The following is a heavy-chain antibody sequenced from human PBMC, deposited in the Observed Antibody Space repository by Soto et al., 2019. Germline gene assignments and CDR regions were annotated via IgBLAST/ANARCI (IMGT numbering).Heavy chain of an antibody. CDR3: ARESPAARGDWFDP. CDR1: GGSISSGDYY. J-gene: IGHJ5*02. Sequence: QVQLQESGPGLVKPSQTLSLTCTVSGGSISSGDYYWSWIRQPPGKGLEWIGYIYYSGTTYYNPSLESRVSISVDTSKYHFSLKLSSVTAADTAVYYCARESPAARGDWFDPWGQGTVVTVSS. D-gene: IGHD2-2*01. V-gene: IGHV4-30-4*01. CDR2: IYYSGTT.